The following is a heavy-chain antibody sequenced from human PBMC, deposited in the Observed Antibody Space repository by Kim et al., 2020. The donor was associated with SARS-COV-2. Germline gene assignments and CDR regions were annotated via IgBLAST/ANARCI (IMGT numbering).Heavy chain of an antibody. CDR3: ARDKSKIDYGDYAPADY. CDR2: INPSGGST. D-gene: IGHD4-17*01. V-gene: IGHV1-46*01. J-gene: IGHJ4*02. CDR1: GYTFTSYY. Sequence: ASVKVSCKASGYTFTSYYMHWVRQAPGQGLEWMGIINPSGGSTSYAQKFQGRVTMTRDTSTSTVYMELSSLRSEDTAVYYCARDKSKIDYGDYAPADYWGQGTLVTVSS.